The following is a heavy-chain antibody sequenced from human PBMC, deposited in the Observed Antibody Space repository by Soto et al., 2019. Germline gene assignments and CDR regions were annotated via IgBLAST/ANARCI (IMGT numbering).Heavy chain of an antibody. Sequence: LRLSCAASGFTLGNYWMHWVRQAPGKGLVWVSRINDYGTTINYAESVEGRFIISRDDAKSEVYLQMNNLRAEDSAVYYCARGGLEHFDYWGQGALVTVSS. CDR1: GFTLGNYW. CDR3: ARGGLEHFDY. V-gene: IGHV3-74*01. D-gene: IGHD1-1*01. CDR2: INDYGTTI. J-gene: IGHJ4*02.